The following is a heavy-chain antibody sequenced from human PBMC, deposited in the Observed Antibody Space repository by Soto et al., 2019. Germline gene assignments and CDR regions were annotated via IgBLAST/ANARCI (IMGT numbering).Heavy chain of an antibody. V-gene: IGHV3-74*01. Sequence: EVQLVESGGGLVQPGGSLRLSCAASGFTFSSYWMHWVRQAPGKGLVWVSRTNSDGSSTSYADSVKGRFTISRDNAKNTLYLQVNSLRAEDTAVYYCTREGRGVVVPGGMDVWGQGTTVTVSS. D-gene: IGHD2-2*01. J-gene: IGHJ6*02. CDR2: TNSDGSST. CDR1: GFTFSSYW. CDR3: TREGRGVVVPGGMDV.